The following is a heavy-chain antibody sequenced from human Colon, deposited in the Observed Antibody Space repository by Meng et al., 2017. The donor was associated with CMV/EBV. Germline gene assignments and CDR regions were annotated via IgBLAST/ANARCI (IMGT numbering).Heavy chain of an antibody. D-gene: IGHD6-25*01. V-gene: IGHV3-23*01. Sequence: ASGFHLSDHAVNWVRQRPGQGLEWDSAISGSGANTYYADSVKGRFTISRDNSKNTLFLQIDSLRVEDTAVYYCARSITLTSGWIDYWGQGILVTVSS. CDR3: ARSITLTSGWIDY. J-gene: IGHJ4*02. CDR1: GFHLSDHA. CDR2: ISGSGANT.